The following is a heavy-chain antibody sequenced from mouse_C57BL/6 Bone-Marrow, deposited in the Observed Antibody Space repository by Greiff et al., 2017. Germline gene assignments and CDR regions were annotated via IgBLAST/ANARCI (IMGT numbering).Heavy chain of an antibody. V-gene: IGHV1-52*01. CDR1: GYTFTSYW. D-gene: IGHD1-1*01. Sequence: VQLQQPGAELVMPGASVKLSCKASGYTFTSYWMHWVKQRPIQGLEWIGNIDPSDSETHYNQKFKDKATLTVDKSSSTAYMQLSSLTSEDSAVYYCARSPHYYGKGDFDVWGTGTTVTVSS. CDR2: IDPSDSET. CDR3: ARSPHYYGKGDFDV. J-gene: IGHJ1*03.